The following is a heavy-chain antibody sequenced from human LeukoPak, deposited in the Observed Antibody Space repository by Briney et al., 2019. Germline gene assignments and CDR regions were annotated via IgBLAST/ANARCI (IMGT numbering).Heavy chain of an antibody. CDR3: ARAPTSVSNPYYFDY. V-gene: IGHV5-51*01. J-gene: IGHJ4*02. Sequence: GESLKISCKGSGYSFTSYWIGWVRQMPGKGLEWMGIIYPGDSDTRYSPSFQGQVTISADKSISTAYLQWSSLKASDTAIYYCARAPTSVSNPYYFDYWGQGTLVTVSS. CDR2: IYPGDSDT. CDR1: GYSFTSYW.